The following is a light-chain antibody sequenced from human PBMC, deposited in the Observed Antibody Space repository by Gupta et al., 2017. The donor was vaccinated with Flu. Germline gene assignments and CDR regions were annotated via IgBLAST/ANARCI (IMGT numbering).Light chain of an antibody. Sequence: DIQMTQSPSTLSASVGDRVTITCRASQSISTWLAWYQQKPEKAPNLLIFKASTLKRGVPSRFSGSGSVTEFTLTSRSRQPDDFATYYCQQDNSYWTFGQGTKVEIK. CDR2: KAS. CDR3: QQDNSYWT. J-gene: IGKJ1*01. CDR1: QSISTW. V-gene: IGKV1-5*03.